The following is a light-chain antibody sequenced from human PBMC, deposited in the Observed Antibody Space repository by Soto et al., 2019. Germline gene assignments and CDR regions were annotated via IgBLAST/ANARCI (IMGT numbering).Light chain of an antibody. Sequence: LKQSPGTLSLYQGERATLSCRASQSVAGSYLAWYQQKPGQAPRLLIYGASSRATGIPDRFSGSGSGTDFTLTISSLEPEDFAVYYCQQRSNWPSTFGEGTMLDI. CDR1: QSVAGSY. V-gene: IGKV3D-20*02. CDR3: QQRSNWPST. CDR2: GAS. J-gene: IGKJ4*01.